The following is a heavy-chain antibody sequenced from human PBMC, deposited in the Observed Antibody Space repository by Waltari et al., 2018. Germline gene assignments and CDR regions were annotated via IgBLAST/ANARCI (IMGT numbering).Heavy chain of an antibody. Sequence: QVQLVQSGAEVKKPGASVKVSCKASGYTFTGYYIHWMRQAPEKGLEWKGWINPNSGGTNAGQKVQDRGTMTRDTSISTAYMELSRLTSDDTAVYYCARVARFPDDYARGRFDPWGQGTLVTVSS. CDR1: GYTFTGYY. CDR3: ARVARFPDDYARGRFDP. J-gene: IGHJ5*02. D-gene: IGHD4-17*01. V-gene: IGHV1-2*02. CDR2: INPNSGGT.